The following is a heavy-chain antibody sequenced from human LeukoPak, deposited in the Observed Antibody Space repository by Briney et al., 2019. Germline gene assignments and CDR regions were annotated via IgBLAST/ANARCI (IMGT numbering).Heavy chain of an antibody. CDR2: ISSSSSYI. CDR3: ARDESYYDILTGYSYYFDY. J-gene: IGHJ4*02. V-gene: IGHV3-21*01. Sequence: GGSLRLSCAASGFTFSSYSMNWVRQAPGKGLEWVSSISSSSSYIYYADSVKGRFTISGDNAKNSLYLQMNSLRAEDTAVYYCARDESYYDILTGYSYYFDYWGQGTLVTVSS. D-gene: IGHD3-9*01. CDR1: GFTFSSYS.